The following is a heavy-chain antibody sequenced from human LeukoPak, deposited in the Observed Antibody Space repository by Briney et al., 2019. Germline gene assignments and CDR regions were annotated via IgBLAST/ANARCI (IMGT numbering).Heavy chain of an antibody. D-gene: IGHD3-22*01. CDR3: ARGPVEYYDSSGYPLELDS. CDR2: IIPILGIA. V-gene: IGHV1-69*04. CDR1: GYTFTGYY. J-gene: IGHJ4*02. Sequence: ASVKVSCKASGYTFTGYYMHWVRQAPGQGLEWMGRIIPILGIANYAQKFQGRVTITADKSTSTAYMELSSLRSEDTAVYYCARGPVEYYDSSGYPLELDSWGQGTLVTVSS.